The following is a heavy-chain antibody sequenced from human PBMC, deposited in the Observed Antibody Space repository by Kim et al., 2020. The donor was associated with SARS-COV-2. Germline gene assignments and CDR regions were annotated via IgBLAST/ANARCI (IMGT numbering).Heavy chain of an antibody. V-gene: IGHV4-39*01. Sequence: PSLKSRVTISVDTSKNQFSLNLNSMTAADTAVYYCARLPITAAGTGAFDIWGQGTMVTVSS. J-gene: IGHJ3*02. D-gene: IGHD6-13*01. CDR3: ARLPITAAGTGAFDI.